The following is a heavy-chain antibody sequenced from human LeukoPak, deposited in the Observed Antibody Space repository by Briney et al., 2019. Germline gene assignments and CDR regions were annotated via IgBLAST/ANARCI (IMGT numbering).Heavy chain of an antibody. Sequence: GGSLRPSCAASGFTVITNDMTWVRQAPGKWLEWVSVLYSDGNTKYAESVQGRFTISRDNSKNTLYLEMNSLSPDDTAVYYCARGVEPLAANTLAYWGQGTLVTVSS. J-gene: IGHJ4*02. D-gene: IGHD1-14*01. V-gene: IGHV3-53*01. CDR2: LYSDGNT. CDR3: ARGVEPLAANTLAY. CDR1: GFTVITND.